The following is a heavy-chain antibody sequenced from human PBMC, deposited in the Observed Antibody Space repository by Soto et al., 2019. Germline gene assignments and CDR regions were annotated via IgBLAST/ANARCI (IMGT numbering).Heavy chain of an antibody. Sequence: QVQLVESGGGVVQPGRSLRLSCAASGFTFSSYGMHWVRQAPGKGLEWVAVISYDGSNKYYADSVKGRFTISRDNSKNTLYLQMNSLRAEDTAVYYCAKDLGYGMDVWGQGTTVTVS. CDR3: AKDLGYGMDV. J-gene: IGHJ6*02. CDR1: GFTFSSYG. V-gene: IGHV3-30*18. CDR2: ISYDGSNK. D-gene: IGHD3-16*01.